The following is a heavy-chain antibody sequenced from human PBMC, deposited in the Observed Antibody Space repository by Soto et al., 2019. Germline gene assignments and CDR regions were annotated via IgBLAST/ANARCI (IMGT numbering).Heavy chain of an antibody. J-gene: IGHJ4*02. Sequence: PGGSLRLSCAASGFTVSNNYMSWVRQAPGKGLEWVSVIYSGGSTYYADSVKGRFTISRDNSKNTLYLQMNSLRAEDTAVYYCATSFYGPGTYYNSYPALYWGQGTLVTVSS. CDR1: GFTVSNNY. V-gene: IGHV3-66*01. CDR2: IYSGGST. CDR3: ATSFYGPGTYYNSYPALY. D-gene: IGHD3-10*01.